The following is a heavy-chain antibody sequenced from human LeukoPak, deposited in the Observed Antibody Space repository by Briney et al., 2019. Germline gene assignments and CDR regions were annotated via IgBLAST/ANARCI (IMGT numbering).Heavy chain of an antibody. D-gene: IGHD3-9*01. CDR2: MNPNSGNT. CDR3: ARGVRYFDWLSSPYFDY. Sequence: ASVKVSCKASGYTFTSYDINWVRQAPGQGLEWMGWMNPNSGNTGYAQKFQGRVTMTRNTSISTAYMELSSLRSEDTAVYYCARGVRYFDWLSSPYFDYWGQGTLVTVSS. CDR1: GYTFTSYD. V-gene: IGHV1-8*01. J-gene: IGHJ4*02.